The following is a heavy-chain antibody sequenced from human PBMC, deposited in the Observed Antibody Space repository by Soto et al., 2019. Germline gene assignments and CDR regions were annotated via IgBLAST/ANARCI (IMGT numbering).Heavy chain of an antibody. CDR2: IWNDGSKK. J-gene: IGHJ6*02. D-gene: IGHD3-3*01. V-gene: IGHV3-33*01. Sequence: QVQGGGPGEAGARLGSPRGLSCEGSGSTFSTFACHWSRRVPARGRGWVSLIWNDGSKKSYGDSVKGRFTISRDNSRNTVYLQMNSLRADDTAVYYCARDASYYSLWSGYYPSRNGMDVWGQGTTVTVSS. CDR1: GSTFSTFA. CDR3: ARDASYYSLWSGYYPSRNGMDV.